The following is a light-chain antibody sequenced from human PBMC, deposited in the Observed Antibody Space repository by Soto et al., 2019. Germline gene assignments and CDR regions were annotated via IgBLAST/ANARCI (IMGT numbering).Light chain of an antibody. CDR3: QQTRAFPRT. J-gene: IGKJ1*01. Sequence: DIQMTQSPSSVSASVGDRLTITCRASRDISNSLAWYQQTPGKAPKLLLRGASSLHRGVSSRFSGGGAGTELTLTISSLQPEDFATYYCQQTRAFPRTFGQGTKVDVK. V-gene: IGKV1-12*01. CDR2: GAS. CDR1: RDISNS.